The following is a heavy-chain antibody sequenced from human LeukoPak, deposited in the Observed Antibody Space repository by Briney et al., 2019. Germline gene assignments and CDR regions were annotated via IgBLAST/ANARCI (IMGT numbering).Heavy chain of an antibody. CDR1: GYTFSGYF. J-gene: IGHJ4*02. Sequence: GASVKVSCKASGYTFSGYFIHWVRQAPGQGLEWMGWINPSDGGTHYPQNFQGRVTMTRDTSTNTAYMEVTRVRSDDTAVYYCARRGLYYFDYWGQGTLVTVSS. V-gene: IGHV1-2*02. CDR2: INPSDGGT. D-gene: IGHD2-2*02. CDR3: ARRGLYYFDY.